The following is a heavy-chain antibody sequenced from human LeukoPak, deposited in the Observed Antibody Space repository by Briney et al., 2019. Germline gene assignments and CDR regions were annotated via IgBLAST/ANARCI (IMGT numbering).Heavy chain of an antibody. V-gene: IGHV1-24*01. J-gene: IGHJ3*02. CDR3: ARGLYYYDSSGPEGEDAFDI. Sequence: ASVKVSCKVSGYTLTELSMHWVRQAPGKGLEWMGGFDPEDGETIYAQKFQGRVTMTEDTSTDTAYMELSSLRSEDTAVYYCARGLYYYDSSGPEGEDAFDIWGQGTMVTVSS. CDR1: GYTLTELS. CDR2: FDPEDGET. D-gene: IGHD3-22*01.